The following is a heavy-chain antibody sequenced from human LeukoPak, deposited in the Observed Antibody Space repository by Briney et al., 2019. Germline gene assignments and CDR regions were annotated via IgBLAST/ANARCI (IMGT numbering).Heavy chain of an antibody. CDR1: GGSVSSSTYY. J-gene: IGHJ3*02. CDR3: ARPYSSSWYLGGAFDI. V-gene: IGHV4-39*01. Sequence: SETLSLTCTVSGGSVSSSTYYWGWIRQPPGKVLEWIGSIYYSGSTYYNPSLKSRVTISVDTSKNQFSLKLSSVTAADTAVYYCARPYSSSWYLGGAFDIWGQGTMVTVSS. D-gene: IGHD6-13*01. CDR2: IYYSGST.